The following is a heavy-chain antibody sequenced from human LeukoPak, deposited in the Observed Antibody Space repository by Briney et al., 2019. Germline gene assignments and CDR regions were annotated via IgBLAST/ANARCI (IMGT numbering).Heavy chain of an antibody. J-gene: IGHJ6*02. CDR1: GGSISSYY. CDR2: IYYSGST. Sequence: PSETLSLTCTVSGGSISSYYWSWIRQPPGKGLEWIGYIYYSGSTNYNPSLKSRVTISVDTSKNQFSLKLSSVTAADTAMYYCASGFWSGYPYGMDVWGQGTTVTVSS. D-gene: IGHD3-3*01. CDR3: ASGFWSGYPYGMDV. V-gene: IGHV4-59*01.